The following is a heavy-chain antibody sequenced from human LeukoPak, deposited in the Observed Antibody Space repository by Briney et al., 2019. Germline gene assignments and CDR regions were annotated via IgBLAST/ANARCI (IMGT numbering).Heavy chain of an antibody. CDR2: ISYDGSNK. Sequence: PGGSLRLSCAASGFTFSSYAMHWVRQAPGKGLEWVAVISYDGSNKYYADSVKGRFTISRDNSKNTLYLQMNSPRAEDTAVYYCARDPKIAAAPFDYWGQGTLVTVSS. D-gene: IGHD6-13*01. V-gene: IGHV3-30-3*01. CDR1: GFTFSSYA. CDR3: ARDPKIAAAPFDY. J-gene: IGHJ4*02.